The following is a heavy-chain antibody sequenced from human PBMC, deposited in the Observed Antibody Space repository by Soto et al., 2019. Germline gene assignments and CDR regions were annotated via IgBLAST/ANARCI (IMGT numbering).Heavy chain of an antibody. Sequence: EVQLLESGGGLVQPGGSLRISCIGSGFTFSGNAMSWVRQAPGKGLEWVSAISGSGGTTYYADSVKGRFAVSRDNSNNTLYLQMNSLRAEDTAVYYCAKQRAGFGSGSDTYYFDYWGQGTLVTVSS. V-gene: IGHV3-23*01. D-gene: IGHD3-10*01. J-gene: IGHJ4*02. CDR3: AKQRAGFGSGSDTYYFDY. CDR1: GFTFSGNA. CDR2: ISGSGGTT.